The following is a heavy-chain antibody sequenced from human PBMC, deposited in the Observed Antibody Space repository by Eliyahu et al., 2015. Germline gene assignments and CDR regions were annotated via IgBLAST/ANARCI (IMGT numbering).Heavy chain of an antibody. CDR3: ARLLHRSTGFYDSFDY. V-gene: IGHV5-51*01. Sequence: EVQLVQSGAEVKKPGESLKISCKGSGYSFTSYWXGWVRXMPGKGLEVMGIIYPGDSDTRYSPSFQGQVSISADKSITTAYLQWRSLKASDTAMYYCARLLHRSTGFYDSFDYWGQGTLVTVSS. J-gene: IGHJ4*02. CDR1: GYSFTSYW. CDR2: IYPGDSDT. D-gene: IGHD3-22*01.